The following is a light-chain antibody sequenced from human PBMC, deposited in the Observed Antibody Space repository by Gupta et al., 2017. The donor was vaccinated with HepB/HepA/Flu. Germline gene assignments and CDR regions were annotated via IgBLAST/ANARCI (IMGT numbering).Light chain of an antibody. CDR2: KAS. V-gene: IGKV1-5*03. J-gene: IGKJ1*01. CDR3: QQYNSYSWT. CDR1: QSISSW. Sequence: IQMTQSPSTLPASLGDRVTITCRASQSISSWLAWYQQKPRKAPKLLIYKASSLESGVPSRFSGSGSGTEFTLTISSLQPDDFATYYCQQYNSYSWTFGQGTKVEIK.